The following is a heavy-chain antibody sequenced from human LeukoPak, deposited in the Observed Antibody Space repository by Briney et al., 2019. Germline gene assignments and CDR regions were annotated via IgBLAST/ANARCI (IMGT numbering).Heavy chain of an antibody. J-gene: IGHJ4*02. Sequence: SETLSLTCTVSGGSMSSYYWSWIRQPPVKGLEWIAYIYYSGSPNYNPSLRSRVTISVDTSKNQISLKLRSVTVADTAVYYCARHTLVAASSFDYWGQGTLVTVSS. CDR1: GGSMSSYY. D-gene: IGHD2-15*01. CDR3: ARHTLVAASSFDY. CDR2: IYYSGSP. V-gene: IGHV4-59*08.